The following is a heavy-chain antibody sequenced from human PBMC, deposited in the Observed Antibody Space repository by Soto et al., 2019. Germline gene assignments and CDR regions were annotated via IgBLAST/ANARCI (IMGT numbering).Heavy chain of an antibody. CDR1: GYTVTGYY. CDR3: ARGSPRMGALPTY. D-gene: IGHD1-26*01. CDR2: INPKSGDT. J-gene: IGHJ4*02. V-gene: IGHV1-2*02. Sequence: ASVKGSCKGSGYTVTGYYMQWVRQPPGQGLEWMGCINPKSGDTNYAQKFQGRVSMTRDTSITTAYMEVSRLKSDDTAVYYWARGSPRMGALPTYWGQGTLVTVSS.